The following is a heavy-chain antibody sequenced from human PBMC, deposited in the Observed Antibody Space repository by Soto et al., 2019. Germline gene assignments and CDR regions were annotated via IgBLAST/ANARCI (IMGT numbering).Heavy chain of an antibody. V-gene: IGHV1-69*13. CDR2: IIPLFGTA. J-gene: IGHJ6*02. CDR1: GGTFSSYA. CDR3: ATLTYLYVMDV. D-gene: IGHD2-21*01. Sequence: ASVKVSCKASGGTFSSYAISWVRQAPGQGLEWMGGIIPLFGTANYAKKFPGRVTITAAESTSTAYMELSSLRSEDTAVYYCATLTYLYVMDVWGQGTTVTVSS.